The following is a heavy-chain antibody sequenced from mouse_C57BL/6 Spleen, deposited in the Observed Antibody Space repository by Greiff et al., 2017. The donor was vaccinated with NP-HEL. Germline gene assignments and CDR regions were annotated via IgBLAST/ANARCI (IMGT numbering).Heavy chain of an antibody. Sequence: QVQLQQPGAELVKPGASVKMSCKASGYTFTSYWITWVKQRPGQGLEWIGDIYPGSGSTNYNEKFKSKATLTVATSSSTAYMQLSSLTSEDSAVYDCARKAGSSYWYFDVWGTGTTVTVSS. CDR3: ARKAGSSYWYFDV. D-gene: IGHD1-1*01. J-gene: IGHJ1*03. V-gene: IGHV1-55*01. CDR1: GYTFTSYW. CDR2: IYPGSGST.